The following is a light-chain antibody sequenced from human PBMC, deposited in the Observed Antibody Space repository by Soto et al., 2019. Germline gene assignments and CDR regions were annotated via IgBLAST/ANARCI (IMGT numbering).Light chain of an antibody. Sequence: EIVLTQSPATLSLSPGERATLSCRASQIVSTYLAWYQQKPGQAPRLLMYDASNRATGIPARFSGSGSGTDFTLTISSLEPEDFAVYYCQQRSNWSPFGGGTKV. J-gene: IGKJ4*01. CDR3: QQRSNWSP. CDR1: QIVSTY. CDR2: DAS. V-gene: IGKV3-11*01.